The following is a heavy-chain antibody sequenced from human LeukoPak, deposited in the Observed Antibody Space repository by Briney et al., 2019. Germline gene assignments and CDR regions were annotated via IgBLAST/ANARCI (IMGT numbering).Heavy chain of an antibody. D-gene: IGHD2-15*01. J-gene: IGHJ4*02. CDR2: IYYSGST. CDR1: GGSISSYY. Sequence: SETLSPTCTVSGGSISSYYWSWIRQPPGKGLEWIGYIYYSGSTNYNPSLKSRVTISVDTSKNQFTLKLSSVTAADTAVYYCARDGCSGGSCYPRDWGQGTLVTVSS. CDR3: ARDGCSGGSCYPRD. V-gene: IGHV4-59*01.